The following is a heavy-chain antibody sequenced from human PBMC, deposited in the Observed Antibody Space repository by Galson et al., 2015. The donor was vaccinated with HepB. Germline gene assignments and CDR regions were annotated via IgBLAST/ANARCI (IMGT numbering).Heavy chain of an antibody. V-gene: IGHV7-4-1*02. Sequence: SVKVSCKASGYTFSNYAMDWVRQAPGQGLEYMGGINTNTGNPTYVQGFMGRFVFSLDTSVSTAYLQISSLQAEDNAIYYCARNRGSGSHFFDSWGQGTLVTVSS. CDR1: GYTFSNYA. D-gene: IGHD2-15*01. J-gene: IGHJ4*02. CDR3: ARNRGSGSHFFDS. CDR2: INTNTGNP.